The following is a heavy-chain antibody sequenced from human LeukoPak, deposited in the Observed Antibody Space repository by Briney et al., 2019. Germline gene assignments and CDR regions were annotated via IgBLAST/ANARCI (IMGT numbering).Heavy chain of an antibody. CDR1: GFTFDDYA. CDR2: ISWNSGSI. Sequence: PGGSLRLSCAASGFTFDDYAMPWVRQAPGKGLEWVSGISWNSGSIGYADSVKGRFTISRDKSKNTLHLQMNSLRAEDTAVYYCARDLLYGSDFGDDAFDIWGQGTMVTVSS. J-gene: IGHJ3*02. D-gene: IGHD3-10*01. V-gene: IGHV3-9*01. CDR3: ARDLLYGSDFGDDAFDI.